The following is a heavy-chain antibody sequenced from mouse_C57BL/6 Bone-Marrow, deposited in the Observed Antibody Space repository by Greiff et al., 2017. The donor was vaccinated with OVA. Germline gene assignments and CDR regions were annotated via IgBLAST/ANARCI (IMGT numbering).Heavy chain of an antibody. V-gene: IGHV14-4*01. J-gene: IGHJ4*01. CDR3: TTGMVTTDYYAMDY. CDR2: IDPENGDT. CDR1: GFNIKDDY. Sequence: EVQLQQSGAELVRPGASVKLSCTASGFNIKDDYMHWVKQRPEQGLEWIGWIDPENGDTEYASKFQGKATITADTSSNTAYLQLSSLTSEDTAVYYCTTGMVTTDYYAMDYWGQGTSVTVSS. D-gene: IGHD2-2*01.